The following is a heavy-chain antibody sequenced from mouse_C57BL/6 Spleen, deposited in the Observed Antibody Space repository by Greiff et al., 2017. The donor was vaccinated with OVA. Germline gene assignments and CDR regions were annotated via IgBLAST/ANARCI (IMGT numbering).Heavy chain of an antibody. V-gene: IGHV1-50*01. CDR1: GYTFTSYW. J-gene: IGHJ4*01. Sequence: VQLQQPGAELVKPGASVKLSCKASGYTFTSYWMQWVKQRPGQGLEWIGEIDPSDSYTNYNQKFKGKATLTVDTSSSTAYMQLSNLTSEDTAVYNCAKRGIEDYDGYAMDYWGQGTSVTVSS. D-gene: IGHD2-4*01. CDR2: IDPSDSYT. CDR3: AKRGIEDYDGYAMDY.